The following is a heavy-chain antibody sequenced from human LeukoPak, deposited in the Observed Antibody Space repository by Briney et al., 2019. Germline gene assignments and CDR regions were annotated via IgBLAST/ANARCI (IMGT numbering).Heavy chain of an antibody. D-gene: IGHD4-11*01. CDR2: INPNTAGT. Sequence: ASVKASCKASGYTFTGYYFHWVRQAPGQGLEWMGWINPNTAGTNYAQKFLGGVTLTWDTSISTAYMELNRLTSDDTAVYYCATSAGDYRAGHYYYMGVWGKGTSVTVSS. CDR3: ATSAGDYRAGHYYYMGV. CDR1: GYTFTGYY. J-gene: IGHJ6*03. V-gene: IGHV1-2*02.